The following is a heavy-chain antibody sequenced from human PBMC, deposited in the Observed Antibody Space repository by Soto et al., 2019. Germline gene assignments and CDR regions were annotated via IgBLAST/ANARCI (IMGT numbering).Heavy chain of an antibody. J-gene: IGHJ4*02. CDR2: INPRGAST. Sequence: QVQLVQSGAEVKKPGASVKISCKASGYTFISNYVYWVRQAPGQGLEWMGIINPRGASTSYAQKFQGRVTMTSDTSTRTVYMDLSSLTSDDTAVYYCARDPEVCSSTNCHFDYWGQGALVTVSS. D-gene: IGHD2-2*01. CDR1: GYTFISNY. V-gene: IGHV1-46*01. CDR3: ARDPEVCSSTNCHFDY.